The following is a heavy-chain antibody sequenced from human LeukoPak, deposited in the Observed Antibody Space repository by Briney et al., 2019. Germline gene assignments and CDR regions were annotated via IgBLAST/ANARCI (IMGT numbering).Heavy chain of an antibody. CDR1: GGSISSGDYY. D-gene: IGHD3-3*01. CDR2: IYYSGST. J-gene: IGHJ4*02. CDR3: ARGTTYYDFWSGYSHFDY. Sequence: PSETLSLTCTVSGGSISSGDYYWSWIRQPPGKGLEWIGYIYYSGSTYYNPSLKSRVTISIDTSKNQFSLKLSSVTAADTAVYYCARGTTYYDFWSGYSHFDYWGQGTLVTVSS. V-gene: IGHV4-30-4*08.